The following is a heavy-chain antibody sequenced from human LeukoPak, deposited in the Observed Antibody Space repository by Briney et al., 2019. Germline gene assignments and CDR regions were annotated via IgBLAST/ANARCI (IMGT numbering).Heavy chain of an antibody. J-gene: IGHJ2*01. D-gene: IGHD5-24*01. CDR3: ARNFRRDAYNPIHWYFDL. CDR1: GGSISSSSYY. CDR2: IYYSGST. Sequence: PSETLSLTCTVSGGSISSSSYYWGWIRQPPGKGLEWIGSIYYSGSTYYNPSLKSRVTISVDTSKNQFSLKLSSVTAADTAVYYCARNFRRDAYNPIHWYFDLWGRGTLVTVSS. V-gene: IGHV4-39*01.